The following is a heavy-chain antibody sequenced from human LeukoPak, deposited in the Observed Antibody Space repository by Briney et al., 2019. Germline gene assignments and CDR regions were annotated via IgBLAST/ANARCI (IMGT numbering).Heavy chain of an antibody. CDR3: ASAGMTTVTPFDY. CDR2: IIPILGIA. D-gene: IGHD4-17*01. CDR1: GGTFSSYA. V-gene: IGHV1-69*04. J-gene: IGHJ4*02. Sequence: SVKVSCKASGGTFSSYAVSWVRQAPGQGLEWMGRIIPILGIANYAQKFQGRVTITADKSTSTAYMELSSLRSEDTAVYYCASAGMTTVTPFDYWGQGTLVTVSS.